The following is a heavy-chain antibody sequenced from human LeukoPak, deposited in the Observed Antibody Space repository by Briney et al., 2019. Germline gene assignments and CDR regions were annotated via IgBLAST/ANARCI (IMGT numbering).Heavy chain of an antibody. D-gene: IGHD6-13*01. CDR3: ARAYSPPQWSPFDY. CDR2: MYYSGST. J-gene: IGHJ4*02. Sequence: SETLSLTCAVSGGSISSSSYYWGWIRQPPGKGLEWIGSMYYSGSTYYNPSLKSRVTISVDTSKNQFSLKLSSVTAADTAVYYCARAYSPPQWSPFDYWGQGTLVTVSS. CDR1: GGSISSSSYY. V-gene: IGHV4-39*07.